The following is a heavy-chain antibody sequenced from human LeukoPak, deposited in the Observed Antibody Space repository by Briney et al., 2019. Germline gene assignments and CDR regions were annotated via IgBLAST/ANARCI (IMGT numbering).Heavy chain of an antibody. Sequence: GGSLRLSCAASGFTFSSYAMHWVRQAPGKGLEWVAVISYDGSNKYYADSVKGRFTISRDNSKNTLYLQMNSLRAGDTAVYYCARALSSGNPRHPKYYFDYWGQGTLVAVSS. V-gene: IGHV3-30-3*01. J-gene: IGHJ4*02. CDR3: ARALSSGNPRHPKYYFDY. D-gene: IGHD6-19*01. CDR1: GFTFSSYA. CDR2: ISYDGSNK.